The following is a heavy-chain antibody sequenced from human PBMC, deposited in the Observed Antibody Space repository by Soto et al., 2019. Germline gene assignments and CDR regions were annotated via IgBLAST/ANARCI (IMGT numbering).Heavy chain of an antibody. CDR2: ISTGSNYR. J-gene: IGHJ4*02. Sequence: GGSLRLSCAASGFTFGDYYMSWIRQAPGKGLEWVSYISTGSNYRNYADSVKGRFTISRDNAKNSLYLQMNSLGAEDTAVYYCARDITSYSSGSGFYWGQGXLVTVYS. CDR1: GFTFGDYY. D-gene: IGHD6-19*01. V-gene: IGHV3-11*06. CDR3: ARDITSYSSGSGFY.